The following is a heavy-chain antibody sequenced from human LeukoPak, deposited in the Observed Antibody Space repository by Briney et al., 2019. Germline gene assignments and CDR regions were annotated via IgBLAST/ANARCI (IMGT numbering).Heavy chain of an antibody. CDR3: ARAPRRTYYYDSSGYYYFDY. V-gene: IGHV7-4-1*02. J-gene: IGHJ4*02. CDR2: INTNTGNP. D-gene: IGHD3-22*01. CDR1: GYTFTSYA. Sequence: ASVKVSCKASGYTFTSYAMNWVRQAPGQGLEWMGWINTNTGNPTYAQGFTGRFVFSLDTSVSTAYLQISSLKAEDTAVYYCARAPRRTYYYDSSGYYYFDYWGQGTLVTVSS.